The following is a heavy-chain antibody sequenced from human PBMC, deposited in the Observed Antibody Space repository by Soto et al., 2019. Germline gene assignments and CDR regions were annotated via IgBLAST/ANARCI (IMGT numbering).Heavy chain of an antibody. D-gene: IGHD2-21*01. Sequence: GGSLRLSCAASGFTFSSYGMHWVRQAPGKGLEWVAVISYDGSNKYYADSVKGRFTISRDNSKNTLYLQMNSLRAEDTAVYYCATDRGGGGEIDYWGQGTLVTVSS. J-gene: IGHJ4*02. V-gene: IGHV3-30*03. CDR1: GFTFSSYG. CDR2: ISYDGSNK. CDR3: ATDRGGGGEIDY.